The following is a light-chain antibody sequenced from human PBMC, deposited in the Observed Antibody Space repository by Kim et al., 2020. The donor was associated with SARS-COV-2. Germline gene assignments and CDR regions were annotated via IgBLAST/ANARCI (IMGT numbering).Light chain of an antibody. V-gene: IGLV2-11*01. CDR3: CSYAGTFVV. J-gene: IGLJ2*01. Sequence: QSALTQPRSVSWSPGQSVTISCTGTNSDIGGYNYVSWYQQHPGKAPKLMIYDVTKRPSGVPDRFSGSKSGNTASLTISGLQAEDEGNYYCCSYAGTFVVFGGGTQLTVL. CDR1: NSDIGGYNY. CDR2: DVT.